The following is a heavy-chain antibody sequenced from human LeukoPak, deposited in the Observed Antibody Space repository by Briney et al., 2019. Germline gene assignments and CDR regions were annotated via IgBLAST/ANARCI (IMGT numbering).Heavy chain of an antibody. CDR2: ISSSSSYI. CDR3: ARDLRSSGWYRYYYMDV. CDR1: GFTFSSYS. V-gene: IGHV3-21*01. D-gene: IGHD6-19*01. Sequence: KPGGSLRLSCAASGFTFSSYSMNWVRQAPGKGLEWVSSISSSSSYIYYADSVKGRFTISRDNAKNSLYLQMNSLRAEDTAVYYCARDLRSSGWYRYYYMDVWGKGPTVTVSS. J-gene: IGHJ6*03.